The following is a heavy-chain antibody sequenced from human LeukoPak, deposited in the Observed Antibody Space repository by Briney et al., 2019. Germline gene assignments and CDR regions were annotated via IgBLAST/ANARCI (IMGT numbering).Heavy chain of an antibody. CDR1: GYSFTSYW. D-gene: IGHD6-13*01. CDR2: IYPGDSDT. CDR3: ARQQLGDAFDI. V-gene: IGHV5-51*01. Sequence: GASLKISCLASGYSFTSYWIGWVRQLPGEGLEWMGIIYPGDSDTRYSPSFQGQVTISADKSISTAYLQWSSLKASDTAMYYCARQQLGDAFDIWGQGTMVTVSS. J-gene: IGHJ3*02.